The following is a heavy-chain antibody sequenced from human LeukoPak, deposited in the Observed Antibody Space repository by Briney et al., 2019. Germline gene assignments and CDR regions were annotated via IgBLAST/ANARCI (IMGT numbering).Heavy chain of an antibody. CDR1: GGSFSGYY. Sequence: SETLSLTCAVYGGSFSGYYWSWIRQPPGKGLEWIGEINHSGSTNYNPSLKSRVTISVDTSKNQFSLKLSSVTAADTAVYYCARRRYGETPGSWFDPWGQGTLVTVSS. D-gene: IGHD3-10*01. V-gene: IGHV4-34*01. CDR2: INHSGST. CDR3: ARRRYGETPGSWFDP. J-gene: IGHJ5*02.